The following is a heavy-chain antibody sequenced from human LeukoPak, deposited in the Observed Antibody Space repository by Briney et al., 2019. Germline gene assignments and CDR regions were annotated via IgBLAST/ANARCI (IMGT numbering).Heavy chain of an antibody. CDR2: ISGSGTGT. J-gene: IGHJ6*02. V-gene: IGHV3-11*01. CDR1: GLRFSGQY. CDR3: ATLHFYAMGV. Sequence: GGSLRLSCAASGLRFSGQYMIWIRQAPGKGLEWVSFISGSGTGTFYADSVKGRFFISKDNTRNSLSLQMNSLSAEDTAIYYCATLHFYAMGVWGQGTTVTVSS.